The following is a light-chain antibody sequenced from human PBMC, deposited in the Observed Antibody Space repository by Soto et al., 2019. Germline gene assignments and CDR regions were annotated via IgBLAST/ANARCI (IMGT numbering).Light chain of an antibody. V-gene: IGKV3-15*01. CDR2: GAS. CDR1: QCVSTN. Sequence: EIVMTQSPVTLSVSPGERATLSCRASQCVSTNLPWYQQKPGQAPRLIIYGASTRATDITARFSGSGSGTEFTLTISSLQSEDFAVYYCQQYNNWPVNFGGGTKVDTK. CDR3: QQYNNWPVN. J-gene: IGKJ4*01.